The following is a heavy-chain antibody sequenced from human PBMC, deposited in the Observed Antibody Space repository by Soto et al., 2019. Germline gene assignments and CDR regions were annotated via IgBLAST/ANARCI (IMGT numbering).Heavy chain of an antibody. V-gene: IGHV1-18*01. D-gene: IGHD2-15*01. CDR3: ARDRGYCRSGTCYREWFDP. J-gene: IGHJ5*02. CDR2: VSGDNGHT. CDR1: GYTFTTHG. Sequence: QVQLVQSGAEVKKPGASVKVSCKASGYTFTTHGISWVRQAPGQGLEWMGWVSGDNGHTNYAQSRQGRVNMTTDTSTNTAYMELRSLRSDDTAVYYCARDRGYCRSGTCYREWFDPWGQGTLVTVSS.